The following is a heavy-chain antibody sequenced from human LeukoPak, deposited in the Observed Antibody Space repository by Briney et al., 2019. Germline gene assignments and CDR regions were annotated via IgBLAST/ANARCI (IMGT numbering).Heavy chain of an antibody. J-gene: IGHJ4*02. CDR3: AKEVHIVVVTANFDY. CDR2: ISGSGGST. D-gene: IGHD2-21*02. Sequence: PGGSLRLSCAASGFTFSSYAMSWVRQAPGKGLEWVSAISGSGGSTYYADSVKGRFTISRDNSKNTLCLQMNSLRAEDTAVYYCAKEVHIVVVTANFDYWGQGTLVTVSS. V-gene: IGHV3-23*01. CDR1: GFTFSSYA.